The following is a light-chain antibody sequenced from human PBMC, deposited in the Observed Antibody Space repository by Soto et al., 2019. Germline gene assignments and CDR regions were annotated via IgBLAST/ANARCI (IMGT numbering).Light chain of an antibody. V-gene: IGKV1-5*03. CDR1: QSISSW. J-gene: IGKJ1*01. CDR2: KAS. CDR3: QQYDNDSWT. Sequence: DIQMTQSPSTLSASVGDRVIITCRASQSISSWLAWYQQKPGKAPNLLIYKASTLKSGVPSRFSGSGSGTEFTLTISSLQPDDVATYYCQQYDNDSWTFGQGTQVEIK.